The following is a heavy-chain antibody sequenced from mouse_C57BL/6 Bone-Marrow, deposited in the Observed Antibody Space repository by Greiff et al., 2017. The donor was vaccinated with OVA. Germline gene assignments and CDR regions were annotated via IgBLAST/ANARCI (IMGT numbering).Heavy chain of an antibody. CDR3: ARPLWRGYAMDY. CDR2: ISSGSSTI. CDR1: GFTFSDYG. V-gene: IGHV5-17*01. Sequence: EVKLVESGGGLVKPGGSLTLSCAASGFTFSDYGMHWVRQAPEKGLVWVAYISSGSSTIYYADTVKGRFTISRDNAKNTLFLQMTSLGTENTAKYYCARPLWRGYAMDYWGQGTSVTVSS. D-gene: IGHD1-1*02. J-gene: IGHJ4*01.